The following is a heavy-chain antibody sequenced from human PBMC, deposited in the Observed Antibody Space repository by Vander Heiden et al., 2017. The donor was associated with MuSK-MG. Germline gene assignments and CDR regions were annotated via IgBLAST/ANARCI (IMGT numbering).Heavy chain of an antibody. CDR1: GFTFSDYY. CDR2: ISSSGSTI. D-gene: IGHD3-9*01. CDR3: ARLRYFDWLVSTPSDY. Sequence: QVQLVESGGGLVKPGGSLRLSCAASGFTFSDYYMSWIRQAPGKGLEWVSYISSSGSTIYYADSVKGRFTISRDNAKSSLYLQMNSLRAEDTAVYYCARLRYFDWLVSTPSDYWGQGTLVTVSS. J-gene: IGHJ4*02. V-gene: IGHV3-11*04.